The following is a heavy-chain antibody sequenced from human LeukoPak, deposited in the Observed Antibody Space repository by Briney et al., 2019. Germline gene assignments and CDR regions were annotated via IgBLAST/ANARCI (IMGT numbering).Heavy chain of an antibody. J-gene: IGHJ4*02. CDR2: ISYDGSNK. CDR1: GFTFSSYA. D-gene: IGHD1-26*01. Sequence: GGSLRLSCAASGFTFSSYAMHWVRQAPGKGLEWVAVISYDGSNKYYADSVKGRFTISRDNSKNTLYLQMNSLRAEDTAVYYCATESGTYSGTCFDYWGQGTLVTVSS. V-gene: IGHV3-30-3*01. CDR3: ATESGTYSGTCFDY.